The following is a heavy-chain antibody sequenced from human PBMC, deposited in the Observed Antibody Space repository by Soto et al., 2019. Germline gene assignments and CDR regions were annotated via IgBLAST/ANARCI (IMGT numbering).Heavy chain of an antibody. D-gene: IGHD1-1*01. CDR1: GGSTSDSY. J-gene: IGHJ5*01. CDR3: ARGYGWFDP. CDR2: IHHSGSI. V-gene: IGHV4-59*01. Sequence: SETLSLTCSVSGGSTSDSYWSWIRQPPGKGLEWIAYIHHSGSIHYNPSLKSRVTISIDTSKNHFSLNLASVTGADTAVYYCARGYGWFDPWGQGTLVTVSS.